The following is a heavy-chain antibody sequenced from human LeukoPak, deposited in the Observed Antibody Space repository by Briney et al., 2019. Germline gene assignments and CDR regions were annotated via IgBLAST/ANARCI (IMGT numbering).Heavy chain of an antibody. Sequence: PSETLSLTCTVSGGSISSYFWSWIRQPPGKGLEWIGYIYYSGSTNYNPSLKSRVTIPVDTSKNQFSVKLSSVTAADTAVYYCARLLTGSFYGMDVWGQGTTVTVSS. V-gene: IGHV4-59*01. CDR3: ARLLTGSFYGMDV. J-gene: IGHJ6*02. D-gene: IGHD2-15*01. CDR1: GGSISSYF. CDR2: IYYSGST.